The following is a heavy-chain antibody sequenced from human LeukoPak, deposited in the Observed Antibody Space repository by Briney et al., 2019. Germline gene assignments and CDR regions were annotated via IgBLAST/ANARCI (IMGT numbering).Heavy chain of an antibody. J-gene: IGHJ4*02. CDR2: IRYDGSNK. CDR3: SKGAGYSSSSSDYFDY. V-gene: IGHV3-30*02. CDR1: GFTFSSYG. Sequence: GGSLRLSCAASGFTFSSYGMHWVRQAPGKGLEWVAFIRYDGSNKYYADSVKGRFTISRDNSKNTLYLQMNSLRAEDTAVYYCSKGAGYSSSSSDYFDYWGQGTLVTVSS. D-gene: IGHD6-6*01.